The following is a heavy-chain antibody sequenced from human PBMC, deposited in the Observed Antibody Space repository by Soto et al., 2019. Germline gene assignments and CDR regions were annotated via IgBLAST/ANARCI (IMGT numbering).Heavy chain of an antibody. CDR2: IYWDGEK. J-gene: IGHJ5*02. D-gene: IGHD6-13*01. V-gene: IGHV2-5*02. CDR1: GFSLSTTGMG. CDR3: AHRPWYAFEP. Sequence: QITLKESGPPLVKPTQPLTLTCTFSGFSLSTTGMGVGWIRQPPGKALEWLALIYWDGEKRYSPSLKSRLTITKDTSKNQVVLTMTNMDPVDTATYYCAHRPWYAFEPWGQGILVTVSS.